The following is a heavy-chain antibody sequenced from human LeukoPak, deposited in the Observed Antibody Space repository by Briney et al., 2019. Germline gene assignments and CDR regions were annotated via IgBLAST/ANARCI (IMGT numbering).Heavy chain of an antibody. CDR1: GFTFSSYS. Sequence: PGGSLRLSCAASGFTFSSYSMNWVRQAPGKGLEWVSYISSGSSTIYYADSVKRRFTISRDNAKNSLYLQMNSLRAEDTAVYYCARGPSGGDAFDIWGQGTMVTVSS. J-gene: IGHJ3*02. V-gene: IGHV3-48*01. CDR2: ISSGSSTI. D-gene: IGHD6-25*01. CDR3: ARGPSGGDAFDI.